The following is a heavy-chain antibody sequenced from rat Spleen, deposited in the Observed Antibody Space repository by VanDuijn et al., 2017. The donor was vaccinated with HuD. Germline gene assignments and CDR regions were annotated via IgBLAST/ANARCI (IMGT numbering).Heavy chain of an antibody. V-gene: IGHV5-31*01. Sequence: EVQLVESGGGLVQPGGSLKLSCVASGFTFNNYWMTWIRQAPGKGLEWVASISTGGGNTYYRDSVKGRFTISRDNAKNTLYLQMNSLRSEDTATYYCARENWVLDYWGQGTLVTVSS. CDR3: ARENWVLDY. D-gene: IGHD5-1*01. J-gene: IGHJ3*01. CDR2: ISTGGGNT. CDR1: GFTFNNYW.